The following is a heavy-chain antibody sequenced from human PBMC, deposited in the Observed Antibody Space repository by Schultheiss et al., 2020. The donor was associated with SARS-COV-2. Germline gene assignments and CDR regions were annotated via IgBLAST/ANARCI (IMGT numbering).Heavy chain of an antibody. Sequence: SETLSLTCTVSGGSISSYYWSWIRQPAGKGLEWIGYIYYSGSTYYNPSLKSRVTISVDTSKNQFSLQLNSVTPEDTAVYYCARRRYYYDSSGYYYYYYYGMDVWGQGTTVTVSS. D-gene: IGHD3-22*01. CDR2: IYYSGST. J-gene: IGHJ6*02. V-gene: IGHV4-59*06. CDR3: ARRRYYYDSSGYYYYYYYGMDV. CDR1: GGSISSYY.